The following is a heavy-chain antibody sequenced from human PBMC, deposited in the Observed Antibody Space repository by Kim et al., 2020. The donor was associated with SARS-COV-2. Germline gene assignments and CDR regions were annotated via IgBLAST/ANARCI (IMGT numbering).Heavy chain of an antibody. V-gene: IGHV6-1*01. CDR3: SRNVAAAGTNWFDP. Sequence: AVSVKSRITIHPDTSKNQFSLQLNSVTPEDTAVYYCSRNVAAAGTNWFDPWGQGTLVTVSS. D-gene: IGHD6-13*01. J-gene: IGHJ5*02.